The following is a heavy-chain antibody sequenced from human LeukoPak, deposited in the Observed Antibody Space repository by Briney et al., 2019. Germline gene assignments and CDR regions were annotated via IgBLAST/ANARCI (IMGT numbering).Heavy chain of an antibody. D-gene: IGHD3-10*01. Sequence: ASVKVSCKVSGYTLTELSMHWVRQAPGKGLEWMGGFDPEDGEIIYPQKFQVRVTMTEDIFTDTAYMELSSLRSEDTAVYYCATDHPMYGSGIHYWGQGALVTVSS. V-gene: IGHV1-24*01. J-gene: IGHJ4*02. CDR3: ATDHPMYGSGIHY. CDR1: GYTLTELS. CDR2: FDPEDGEI.